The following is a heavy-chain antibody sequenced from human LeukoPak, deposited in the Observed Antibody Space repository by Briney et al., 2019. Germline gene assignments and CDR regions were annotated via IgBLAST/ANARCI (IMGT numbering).Heavy chain of an antibody. D-gene: IGHD2-2*01. J-gene: IGHJ6*03. Sequence: PGGSLRLSCAASGFTFSSYWMSWVRQAPGKGLEWVANIKQDGSEKYYVDSVKGRFTISRDNAKNSLYLQMNSLRAEDTAVYYCARRGISITPHYYYYMDVWGKGTTVTISS. CDR3: ARRGISITPHYYYYMDV. V-gene: IGHV3-7*01. CDR2: IKQDGSEK. CDR1: GFTFSSYW.